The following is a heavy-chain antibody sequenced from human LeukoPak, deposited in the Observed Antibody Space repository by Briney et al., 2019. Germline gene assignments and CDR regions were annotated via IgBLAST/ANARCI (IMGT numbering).Heavy chain of an antibody. D-gene: IGHD3-22*01. CDR2: ISGSGGST. J-gene: IGHJ4*02. CDR3: AKAYYDSSGYYNYFDY. V-gene: IGHV3-23*01. CDR1: EFTFSDYA. Sequence: GGSLRLSCAASEFTFSDYAMSWVRQAPGKGLEWVSSISGSGGSTLYADSVKGRFTISRDNSKNTLYLQMNSLRAEDTAVYYCAKAYYDSSGYYNYFDYWGQGTLVTVSS.